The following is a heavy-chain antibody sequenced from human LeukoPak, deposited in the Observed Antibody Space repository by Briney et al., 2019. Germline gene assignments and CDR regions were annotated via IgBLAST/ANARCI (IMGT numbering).Heavy chain of an antibody. CDR3: HPLGYTTN. V-gene: IGHV3-74*01. CDR2: VKSDGNT. D-gene: IGHD6-13*01. Sequence: GGSLRLSCAVSGFTSGFTFSSRWMHWVRQAPGKGLVWVSLVKSDGNTNYADSVKGRFTVSRDNAKNTLYLQMNNLRVEDTALYFCHPLGYTTNWGQGTLVTVSS. CDR1: GFTFSSRW. J-gene: IGHJ4*02.